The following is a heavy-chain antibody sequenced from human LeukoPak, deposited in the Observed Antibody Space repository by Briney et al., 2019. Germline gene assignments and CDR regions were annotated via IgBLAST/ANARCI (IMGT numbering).Heavy chain of an antibody. V-gene: IGHV3-23*01. D-gene: IGHD4/OR15-4a*01. Sequence: GGSLRLSCAASGFTFSSSAMSWVRQAPGKGLEWVSSISGSGSGGSTYYADSVKGRFTISRDNSKNTLYLRMNSLRAEDTAVYYCARRAGAYSHPYDYWGQGTLVTVSS. CDR1: GFTFSSSA. CDR3: ARRAGAYSHPYDY. CDR2: ISGSGSGGST. J-gene: IGHJ4*02.